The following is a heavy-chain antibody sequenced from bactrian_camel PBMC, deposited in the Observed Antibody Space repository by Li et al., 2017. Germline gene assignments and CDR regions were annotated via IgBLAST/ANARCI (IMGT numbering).Heavy chain of an antibody. CDR3: CRGEYHTL. CDR2: IFSRTNTT. V-gene: IGHV3-2*01. J-gene: IGHJ4*01. CDR1: GFTFSSYG. Sequence: HVQLVESGGGLVQPGGSLRVSCAASGFTFSSYGMNWVRQAPGKGLEEVATIFSRTNTTFYADSVKGRFTISRDNSKNTLYLQLNSLKTEDTALYYCCRGEYHTLWGQGTQVTVS.